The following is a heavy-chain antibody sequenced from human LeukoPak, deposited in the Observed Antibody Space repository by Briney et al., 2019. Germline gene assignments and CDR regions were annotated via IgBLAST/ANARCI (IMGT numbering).Heavy chain of an antibody. CDR2: ISSGGFST. D-gene: IGHD6-19*01. CDR1: GFTFSSYA. Sequence: GGSLRLSYAASGFTFSSYAMSWVRQAPGKGLEWVSVISSGGFSTFYADSVKGRFTISRDNSKYTLYLQMNSLRVEDTAVYYCAISKQWLGPFDGWGQGTLVTVSS. V-gene: IGHV3-23*01. CDR3: AISKQWLGPFDG. J-gene: IGHJ4*02.